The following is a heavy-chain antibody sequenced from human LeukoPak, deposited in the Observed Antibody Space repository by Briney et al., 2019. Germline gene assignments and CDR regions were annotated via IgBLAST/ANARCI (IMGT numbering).Heavy chain of an antibody. Sequence: GGSLRLSCAASGFTFSNYEMNWVRQAPGKGLEWISHISNFGDNIHYADSVEGRFTISRDNAKNSLYLQMDSLRAEDTAVYYCAKDATAVIGTVYMDVWGKGTTVTISS. J-gene: IGHJ6*03. CDR1: GFTFSNYE. V-gene: IGHV3-48*03. D-gene: IGHD4-11*01. CDR2: ISNFGDNI. CDR3: AKDATAVIGTVYMDV.